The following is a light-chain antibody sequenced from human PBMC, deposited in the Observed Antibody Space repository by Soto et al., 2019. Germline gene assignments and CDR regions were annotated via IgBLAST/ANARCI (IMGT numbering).Light chain of an antibody. Sequence: DIQMTQSPSTLPASVGDRVTISCRASQSISTWLAWYQQKGGKAPKLLIYDVSSLESGVPSRFSGSGSGTEFSLTTSSLQTDDFATYFCQQFDTYPWTFGQGTKVDIK. CDR3: QQFDTYPWT. CDR1: QSISTW. CDR2: DVS. V-gene: IGKV1-5*01. J-gene: IGKJ1*01.